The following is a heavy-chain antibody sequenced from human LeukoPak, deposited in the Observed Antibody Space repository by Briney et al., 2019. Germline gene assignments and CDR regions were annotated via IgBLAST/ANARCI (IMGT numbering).Heavy chain of an antibody. J-gene: IGHJ4*02. V-gene: IGHV3-74*01. CDR2: INSDGSST. CDR3: ARDPTPYYYDSSGYYYGY. Sequence: PGGSLRLSCAASGFTFSSYWMHWVRQAPGKGLVWVSRINSDGSSTSYADSVKGRFTISRDNAKNTLYLQMNSLRAEDTAVYYCARDPTPYYYDSSGYYYGYWGQGTLVTVSS. CDR1: GFTFSSYW. D-gene: IGHD3-22*01.